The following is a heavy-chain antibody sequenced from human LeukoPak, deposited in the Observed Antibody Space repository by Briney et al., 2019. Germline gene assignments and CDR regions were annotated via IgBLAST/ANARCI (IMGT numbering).Heavy chain of an antibody. CDR1: GYTFTGYY. CDR2: INPNSGGI. CDR3: ALTFGGVVFDY. Sequence: RASVKVSCKAPGYTFTGYYMHWVRQAPGQGLERMGWINPNSGGINYAQKFQGRVTMTRDTSISTAYMELSRLRSDDTAVYYCALTFGGVVFDYWGQGTLVTVSS. D-gene: IGHD3-16*01. V-gene: IGHV1-2*02. J-gene: IGHJ4*02.